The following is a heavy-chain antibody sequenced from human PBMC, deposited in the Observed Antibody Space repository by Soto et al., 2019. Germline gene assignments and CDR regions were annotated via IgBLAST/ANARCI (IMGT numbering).Heavy chain of an antibody. V-gene: IGHV1-18*01. D-gene: IGHD3-16*01. Sequence: QVQLVQSGAEVKKPGASVKVSCKASGNTFSNDGITWVRQAPGQGLEWMGWISTYNGNTYYAQNLQGRVTMTTDTSTSTAYMELRSLRSDDTAVYFCARPAFRGVFWFDPWGQGTLVTVSS. CDR1: GNTFSNDG. J-gene: IGHJ5*02. CDR3: ARPAFRGVFWFDP. CDR2: ISTYNGNT.